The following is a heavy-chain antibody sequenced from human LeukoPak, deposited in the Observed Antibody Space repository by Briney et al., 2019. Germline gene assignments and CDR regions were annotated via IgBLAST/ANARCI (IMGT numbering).Heavy chain of an antibody. CDR1: GFTFSSYT. CDR2: MSGSGGST. V-gene: IGHV3-23*01. J-gene: IGHJ5*02. CDR3: ARHDWFDP. D-gene: IGHD3-3*01. Sequence: GGSLRLSCAASGFTFSSYTMNWVRQAPGKGLEWVSSMSGSGGSTYYADSVKGRFTISRDNSKNTLYLQMNSLRAEDTAVYYCARHDWFDPWGQGTLVTVSS.